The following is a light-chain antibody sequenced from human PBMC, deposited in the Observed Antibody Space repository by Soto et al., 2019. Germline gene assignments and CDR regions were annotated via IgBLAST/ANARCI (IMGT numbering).Light chain of an antibody. CDR3: CSYAGRYTLL. V-gene: IGLV2-11*01. CDR1: SSDVGGYNY. J-gene: IGLJ2*01. Sequence: QSALTQPRSVSGSPGQSVTISCTGTSSDVGGYNYVSWYQQHPGKAPKLIIYDVTKRPSGVPDRFSGSKSGSTASLTISGLQAEDEADYYCCSYAGRYTLLFGGGTKVTVL. CDR2: DVT.